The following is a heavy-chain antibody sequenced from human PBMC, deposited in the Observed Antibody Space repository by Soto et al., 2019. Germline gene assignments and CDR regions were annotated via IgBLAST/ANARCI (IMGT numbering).Heavy chain of an antibody. CDR3: EKWGEVSNNPEGNYFYGMDV. J-gene: IGHJ6*02. CDR1: GFTFGNYG. V-gene: IGHV3-30*18. Sequence: GGSLRLSCAASGFTFGNYGMHWVRQPPGKGLEWISSILYDGSDKYYADSVKGRFTISRDGSKNKLYLQMDSLRPEDTAVYYCEKWGEVSNNPEGNYFYGMDVWAQGTSVTVS. D-gene: IGHD3-16*01. CDR2: ILYDGSDK.